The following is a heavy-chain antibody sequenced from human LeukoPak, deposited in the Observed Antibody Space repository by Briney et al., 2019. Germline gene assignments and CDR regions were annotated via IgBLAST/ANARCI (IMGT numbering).Heavy chain of an antibody. CDR1: GGSIGSGGYY. V-gene: IGHV4-61*08. D-gene: IGHD3-9*01. CDR2: IYYSGST. J-gene: IGHJ5*02. CDR3: ARGTYYDILTGYFNWFDP. Sequence: SETLSLTCTVSGGSIGSGGYYWSWIRQHPGKGLEWIGYIYYSGSTNYNPSLKSRVTISVDTSKNQFSLKLSSVTAADTAVYYCARGTYYDILTGYFNWFDPWGQGTLVTVSS.